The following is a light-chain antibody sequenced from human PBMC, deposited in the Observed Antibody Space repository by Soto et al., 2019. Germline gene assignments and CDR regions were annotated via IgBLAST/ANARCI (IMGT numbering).Light chain of an antibody. CDR2: GNS. V-gene: IGLV1-40*01. CDR3: QSYDSSLSGWV. Sequence: QSVLTQPPSVSGAPGQRVTISCTGSSSNIGAGYDVHWYQQLPGTAPKLLIYGNSNRPSGVPDRFSGSKSGTSASLAITGLEAEDGADYYSQSYDSSLSGWVFGGGTKVTVL. CDR1: SSNIGAGYD. J-gene: IGLJ3*02.